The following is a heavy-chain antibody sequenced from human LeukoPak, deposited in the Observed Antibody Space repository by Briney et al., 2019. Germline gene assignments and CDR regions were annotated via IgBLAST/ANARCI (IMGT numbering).Heavy chain of an antibody. Sequence: PGGSLRLSCAASGFTFSSNAMTWVRQAPGKGLEWLAVMWYDGSDQSYADSVKGRFTISRDNSKNTLFLQMDSLRAEDTAVYYCVREDTAMSPNAFDVWGQGTMVTVSS. CDR1: GFTFSSNA. CDR3: VREDTAMSPNAFDV. V-gene: IGHV3-33*08. J-gene: IGHJ3*01. CDR2: MWYDGSDQ. D-gene: IGHD5-18*01.